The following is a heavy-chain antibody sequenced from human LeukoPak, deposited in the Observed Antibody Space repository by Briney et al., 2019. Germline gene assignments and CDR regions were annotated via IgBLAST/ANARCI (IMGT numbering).Heavy chain of an antibody. V-gene: IGHV1-8*01. D-gene: IGHD3-16*01. CDR1: GYTFTSYD. CDR2: MNPNSGNT. J-gene: IGHJ5*02. Sequence: ASVKVSCKASGYTFTSYDINWVRQATGQGLEWMGWMNPNSGNTGYAQKFQGRVTMTRNTSISTAYMELSSLRSEDTAVYYCATAQGLGSWFDPWGQGTLVTVSS. CDR3: ATAQGLGSWFDP.